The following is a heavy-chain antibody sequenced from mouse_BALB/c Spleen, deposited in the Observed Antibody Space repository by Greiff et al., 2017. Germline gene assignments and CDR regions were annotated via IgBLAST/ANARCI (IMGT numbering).Heavy chain of an antibody. CDR3: ARWGNYKGYAMDY. Sequence: EVQLVESGGGLVQPGGSRKLSCAASGFTFSSFGMHWVRQAPGKGLEWVAYISSGSSTIYYADTVKGRFTISRDNPKNTLFLQMTSLRSEDTAMYYCARWGNYKGYAMDYWGQGTSVTVSS. CDR2: ISSGSSTI. J-gene: IGHJ4*01. V-gene: IGHV5-17*02. CDR1: GFTFSSFG. D-gene: IGHD2-1*01.